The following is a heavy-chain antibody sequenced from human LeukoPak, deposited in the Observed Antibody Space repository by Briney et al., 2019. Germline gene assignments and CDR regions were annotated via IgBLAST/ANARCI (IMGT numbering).Heavy chain of an antibody. CDR1: RYTFTDYY. V-gene: IGHV1-69-2*01. J-gene: IGHJ4*02. Sequence: ASVKVSCKVSRYTFTDYYMHWVQQAPGKGLEWMGLVDPEDGETIYAEKFQGRVTITADTSTDTAYMELSSLRSEDTAVYYCATVPSSVANDYWGQGTLVTVSS. CDR2: VDPEDGET. CDR3: ATVPSSVANDY. D-gene: IGHD5-12*01.